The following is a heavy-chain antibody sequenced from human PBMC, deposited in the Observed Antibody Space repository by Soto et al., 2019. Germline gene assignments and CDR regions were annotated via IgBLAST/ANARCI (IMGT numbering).Heavy chain of an antibody. CDR2: IDYSGYT. CDR1: GGSINSGGYY. D-gene: IGHD2-2*01. V-gene: IGHV4-31*03. Sequence: VQLQESGPGLVKPSQTLSLTCTVSGGSINSGGYYWIWIRQHPGKGLVWIGHIDYSGYTSYNPYLKSRLTVSVDTSKTQFSLRLTSVTAADAALYYCATSYCRSTNCPYYFDYWGHGTLVTVSS. J-gene: IGHJ4*01. CDR3: ATSYCRSTNCPYYFDY.